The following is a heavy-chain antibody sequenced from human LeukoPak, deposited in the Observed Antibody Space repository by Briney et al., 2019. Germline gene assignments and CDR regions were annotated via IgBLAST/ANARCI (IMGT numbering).Heavy chain of an antibody. Sequence: GGSLRLSCAASGFTFSSYWMNWVRQAPGKGLEWVANIKQDGSEKYYVDSVKGRFTISRDNAKNSLYLQMNSLRAEDTAVYCCARGQGANNFGYWGQGTLVTVSS. CDR2: IKQDGSEK. V-gene: IGHV3-7*03. CDR1: GFTFSSYW. J-gene: IGHJ4*02. CDR3: ARGQGANNFGY. D-gene: IGHD1-26*01.